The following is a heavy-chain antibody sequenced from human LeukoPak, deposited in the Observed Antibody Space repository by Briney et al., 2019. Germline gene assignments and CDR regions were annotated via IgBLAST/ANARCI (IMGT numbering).Heavy chain of an antibody. CDR3: ARDPYYYDSSGYYSTDY. J-gene: IGHJ4*02. CDR2: ISGSDGST. D-gene: IGHD3-22*01. CDR1: GFTFSSYA. V-gene: IGHV3-23*01. Sequence: GGSLRLSCAASGFTFSSYAMTWVRQAPGKGLEWVSSISGSDGSTYYADSVKGRFTISRDNSKNTLYLQMNSLRDEDTAVYYCARDPYYYDSSGYYSTDYWGQGTLATVSS.